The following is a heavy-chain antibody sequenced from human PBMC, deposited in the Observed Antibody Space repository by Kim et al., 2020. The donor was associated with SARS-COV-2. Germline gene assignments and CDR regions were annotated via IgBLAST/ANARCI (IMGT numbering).Heavy chain of an antibody. Sequence: GGSLRLSCAASGFTVSSNYMSWVRQAPGKGLEWVSVIYSGGSTYYADSVKGRFTISRDNSKNTLYLQMNSLRAEDTAVYYCARAWYSSGVFWFDPWGQGTLVTVSS. CDR2: IYSGGST. V-gene: IGHV3-53*01. CDR1: GFTVSSNY. D-gene: IGHD6-19*01. CDR3: ARAWYSSGVFWFDP. J-gene: IGHJ5*02.